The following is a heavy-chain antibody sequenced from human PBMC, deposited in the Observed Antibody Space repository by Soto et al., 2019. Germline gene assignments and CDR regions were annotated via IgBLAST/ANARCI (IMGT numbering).Heavy chain of an antibody. V-gene: IGHV1-24*01. D-gene: IGHD6-13*01. J-gene: IGHJ5*02. CDR2: FDPEDGET. Sequence: QVQLVQSGAEVKKPGASVKVSCKVSGYTLTELSMHWVRQAPGKGLEWMGGFDPEDGETIYAQKVQGRVTMTEDTSTDTAYMELSSLRSEDTAVYYCATDNPPPGIAAAPRRHWFDPWGPGTLGTVSS. CDR1: GYTLTELS. CDR3: ATDNPPPGIAAAPRRHWFDP.